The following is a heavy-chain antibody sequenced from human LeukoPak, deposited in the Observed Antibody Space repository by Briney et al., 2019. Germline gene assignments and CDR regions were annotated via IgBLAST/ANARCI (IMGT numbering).Heavy chain of an antibody. CDR1: AYTFSNYG. J-gene: IGHJ5*02. V-gene: IGHV1-18*01. CDR2: ISAYNGNT. D-gene: IGHD3-10*02. CDR3: HVRSPWFDP. Sequence: ASVKVSCKASAYTFSNYGFNWVRQAPGQGLEWMGWISAYNGNTKYAQKLQGRFTMTTDTSTSTAYMELRSLTSDDTAVYYCHVRSPWFDPWGQGTLVTVSS.